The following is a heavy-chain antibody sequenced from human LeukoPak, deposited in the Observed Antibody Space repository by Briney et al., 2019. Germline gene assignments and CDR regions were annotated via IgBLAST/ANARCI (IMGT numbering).Heavy chain of an antibody. CDR3: ARDGSGFYHYYYMDV. D-gene: IGHD6-25*01. Sequence: GGSLRLSCAASGFTFTDYSITWVRQAPGKGLEWVSSISVVSTYKNYADSVKGRFTISRDNAKNLLFLQMSSLRAEDTAVYYCARDGSGFYHYYYMDVWGKGTTVTVSS. CDR2: ISVVSTYK. V-gene: IGHV3-21*06. J-gene: IGHJ6*03. CDR1: GFTFTDYS.